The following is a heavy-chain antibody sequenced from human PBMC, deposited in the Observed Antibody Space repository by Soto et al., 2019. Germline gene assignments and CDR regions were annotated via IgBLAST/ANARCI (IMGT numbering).Heavy chain of an antibody. CDR3: ARERGGYSSDF. J-gene: IGHJ4*02. CDR1: GFTFSTYW. V-gene: IGHV3-74*01. D-gene: IGHD2-15*01. Sequence: EGQLVESGGGLVQPGGSLRLSCAASGFTFSTYWMHWLRQVPGKGLVWVSRINGDGSYTNYADSVKGRFTISRDNAKNTLYLQMNSLRAEDTAVYYCARERGGYSSDFWGQGTLVTVSS. CDR2: INGDGSYT.